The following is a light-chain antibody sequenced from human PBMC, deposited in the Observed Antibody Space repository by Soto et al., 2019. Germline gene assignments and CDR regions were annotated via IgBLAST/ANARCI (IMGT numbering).Light chain of an antibody. CDR1: SSDVGGYNY. V-gene: IGLV2-14*01. CDR3: SSYTSSSTVV. Sequence: QSALTQPASVAGSPGQSITISCTRTSSDVGGYNYVSWYQQHPGKAPKLMIYDVSNRPSGVSNRFSGSKSGNTASLTISGLQAEDEADYYCSSYTSSSTVVFGGGTNLTVL. CDR2: DVS. J-gene: IGLJ2*01.